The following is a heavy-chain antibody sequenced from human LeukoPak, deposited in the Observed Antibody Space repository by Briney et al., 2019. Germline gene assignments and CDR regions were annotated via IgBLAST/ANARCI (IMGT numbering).Heavy chain of an antibody. V-gene: IGHV3-43*02. CDR3: AKDRGYDILTGYSY. CDR1: GFTFDDYA. CDR2: ISGDGGST. Sequence: GGSLRLSCAASGFTFDDYAMHWVRQAPGKGLEWVSLISGDGGSTYYADSVKGRFTISRDNSKNTLYLQMNSLRAEDTAVYYCAKDRGYDILTGYSYWGQGTLVTVSS. J-gene: IGHJ4*02. D-gene: IGHD3-9*01.